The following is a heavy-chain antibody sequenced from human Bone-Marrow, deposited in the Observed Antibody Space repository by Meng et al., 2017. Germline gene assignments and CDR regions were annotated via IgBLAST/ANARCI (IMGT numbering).Heavy chain of an antibody. D-gene: IGHD1-7*01. CDR3: ARGVVRNWNYLP. Sequence: QLQQWSDGLLNPSETLSLTCAVYGGSFSGYYWSWIRQPPGKGLEWIGEINHNGSTNYTPSRRCRVTIAEDTSKIQFSLKLSSVTAAGTAVYYCARGVVRNWNYLPWGQGTLVTVSS. V-gene: IGHV4-34*01. CDR2: INHNGST. J-gene: IGHJ5*02. CDR1: GGSFSGYY.